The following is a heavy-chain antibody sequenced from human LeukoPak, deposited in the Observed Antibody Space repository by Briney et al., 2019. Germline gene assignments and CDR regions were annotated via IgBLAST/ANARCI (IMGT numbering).Heavy chain of an antibody. CDR1: GFTFGAYA. Sequence: PGGSLRLSCTTSGFTFGAYAMTWVRQAPGKGLEWVGFIRSKTYGGTTEYAASVKGRFTISSDDSKSIAYLQMNSLKTEDTAVYYCTSYDGYNPYFFDYWGQGTLVTVSS. CDR3: TSYDGYNPYFFDY. CDR2: IRSKTYGGTT. D-gene: IGHD5-24*01. J-gene: IGHJ4*02. V-gene: IGHV3-49*04.